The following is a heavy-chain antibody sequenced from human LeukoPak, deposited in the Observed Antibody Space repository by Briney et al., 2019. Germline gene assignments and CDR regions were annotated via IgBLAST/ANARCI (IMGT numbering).Heavy chain of an antibody. CDR1: GFHFATYW. V-gene: IGHV3-7*03. D-gene: IGHD3-9*01. CDR3: ARDLPDVLTGYSDLAFDI. CDR2: IKQDGSDK. Sequence: GGSLRLSCAVSGFHFATYWMTWVRQAPGKGLEWVANIKQDGSDKSYVDSVKGRFTISRDNAKKLLYLQMNSLRAEDTAVYYCARDLPDVLTGYSDLAFDIWGQGTMVTVSS. J-gene: IGHJ3*02.